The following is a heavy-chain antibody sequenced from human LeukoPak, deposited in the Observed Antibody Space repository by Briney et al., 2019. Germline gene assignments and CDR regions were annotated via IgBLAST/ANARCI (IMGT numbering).Heavy chain of an antibody. J-gene: IGHJ6*03. D-gene: IGHD3-22*01. CDR1: GGSLSGHY. CDR3: ARHFVSRRYYYDSSGYPKNYYYYYMDV. Sequence: SETLSLTCAVSGGSLSGHYWSWVRQPPGKGLEWIGEINHSGSAKYNPSLQSRVSISVDMSKNQFSLKLSSVTAADTAVYYCARHFVSRRYYYDSSGYPKNYYYYYMDVWGTGTTVTISS. V-gene: IGHV4-34*01. CDR2: INHSGSA.